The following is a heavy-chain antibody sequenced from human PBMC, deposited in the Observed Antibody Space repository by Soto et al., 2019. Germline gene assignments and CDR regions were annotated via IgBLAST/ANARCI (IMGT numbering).Heavy chain of an antibody. CDR1: GFTVSNNY. D-gene: IGHD3-10*01. J-gene: IGHJ4*02. CDR3: GRPPGGGGY. V-gene: IGHV3-53*01. Sequence: EVQLVESGGGLIQPGGSLRLSCAVSGFTVSNNYMSWVRQAPGKGLEGVSVIYSGGYTAYGDSVKGRFTISRDNSKNTLYPQKNSQGADAPAVFYWGRPPGGGGYWGQGTLVTVSS. CDR2: IYSGGYT.